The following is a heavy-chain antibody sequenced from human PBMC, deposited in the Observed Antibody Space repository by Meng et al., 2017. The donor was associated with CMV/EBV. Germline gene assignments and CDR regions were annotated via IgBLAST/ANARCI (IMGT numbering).Heavy chain of an antibody. CDR2: IYYSGST. V-gene: IGHV4-39*07. Sequence: QLQLQASGPGLVKPSETLSLTCTVSGGSISSSSYYWGWIRQPPGKGLEWIGSIYYSGSTYYNPSLKSRVTISVDTSKNQFSLKLSSVTAADTAVYYCARDSAVAGVVDYWGQGTLVTGSS. CDR1: GGSISSSSYY. CDR3: ARDSAVAGVVDY. D-gene: IGHD6-19*01. J-gene: IGHJ4*02.